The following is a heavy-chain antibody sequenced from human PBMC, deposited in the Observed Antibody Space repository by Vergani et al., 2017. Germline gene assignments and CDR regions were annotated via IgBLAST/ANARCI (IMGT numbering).Heavy chain of an antibody. D-gene: IGHD3-22*01. Sequence: EVQLLESGGGLVQPGGSLRLSCAASGFTFSSYAMSWVRQAPGKGLEWVSAISGSGGSTYYADSVKGRFTISRDNSKNTLYLQMNSLRAEDTAVYYCAKDQDSSCYYPGCMDYWGQGTLVTVSS. CDR1: GFTFSSYA. CDR3: AKDQDSSCYYPGCMDY. V-gene: IGHV3-23*01. J-gene: IGHJ4*02. CDR2: ISGSGGST.